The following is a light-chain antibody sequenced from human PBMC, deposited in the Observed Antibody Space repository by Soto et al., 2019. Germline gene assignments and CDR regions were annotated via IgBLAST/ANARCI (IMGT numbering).Light chain of an antibody. J-gene: IGKJ2*01. Sequence: DILLTQSPGTLSLSPGERATLSCRASQSVSSSYFAWYQQKPGQAPRLLIYAASRRASGIPDRFSGSGSGTDFTLTINRLEPEDFAVYYCQQYGALPYTFGQGTKVDIK. V-gene: IGKV3-20*01. CDR3: QQYGALPYT. CDR1: QSVSSSY. CDR2: AAS.